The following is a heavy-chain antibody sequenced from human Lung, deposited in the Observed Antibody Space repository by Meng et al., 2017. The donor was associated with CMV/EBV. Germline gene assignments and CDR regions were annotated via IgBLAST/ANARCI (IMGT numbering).Heavy chain of an antibody. CDR1: GYTFSTYT. Sequence: QGELVQSGAELKKPGASVNVSCKASGYTFSTYTINWVRQAHGRGLEWMGWISAYDGDTKYAQNLQGRLTMTTDTSTSTAYMVLRSLRSDDTAVYYCARGPRRFWSGYRLYYFDNWGQGTLVTVSS. J-gene: IGHJ4*02. D-gene: IGHD3-3*01. V-gene: IGHV1-18*01. CDR3: ARGPRRFWSGYRLYYFDN. CDR2: ISAYDGDT.